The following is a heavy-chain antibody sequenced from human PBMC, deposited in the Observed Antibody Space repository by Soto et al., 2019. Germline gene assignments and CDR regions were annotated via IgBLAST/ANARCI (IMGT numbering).Heavy chain of an antibody. J-gene: IGHJ6*03. V-gene: IGHV4-34*01. CDR3: ARAQLDTAMAPPYYYYYMDV. D-gene: IGHD5-18*01. CDR2: INHSGST. Sequence: PSETLSLTCAVYGGSFSGYYWSWIRPPPGKGLEWIGEINHSGSTNYNPSLKSRVTISVDTSKNQFSLKLSSVTAADTAVYYCARAQLDTAMAPPYYYYYMDVWGKGTTVTVS. CDR1: GGSFSGYY.